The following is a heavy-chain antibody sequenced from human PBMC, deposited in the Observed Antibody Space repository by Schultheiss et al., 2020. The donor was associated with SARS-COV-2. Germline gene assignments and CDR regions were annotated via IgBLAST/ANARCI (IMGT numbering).Heavy chain of an antibody. D-gene: IGHD6-19*01. CDR1: GFTFSSYG. V-gene: IGHV3-33*01. Sequence: GESLKISCAASGFTFSSYGMHWVRQAPGKGLEWVALIWNDGNNKFYTDSVKGRFTISRDNAKNSLYLQMNSLRAEDTAVYYCARDDSSGWYGGVDYWGQGTLVTVSS. CDR3: ARDDSSGWYGGVDY. J-gene: IGHJ4*02. CDR2: IWNDGNNK.